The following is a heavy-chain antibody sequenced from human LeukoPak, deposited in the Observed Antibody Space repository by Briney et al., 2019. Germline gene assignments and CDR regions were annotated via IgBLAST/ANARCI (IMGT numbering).Heavy chain of an antibody. Sequence: GGSLRLSCAASGFTFSTYSMNWVRQAPGKGLEWVSSISNSGTYIYYADSVKGRFTISGDNAKNSLYLQMNSLRAEDTAVYYCARRYCSSTNCYAFDIWGQGTMATVSS. J-gene: IGHJ3*02. CDR2: ISNSGTYI. CDR3: ARRYCSSTNCYAFDI. D-gene: IGHD2-2*01. V-gene: IGHV3-21*01. CDR1: GFTFSTYS.